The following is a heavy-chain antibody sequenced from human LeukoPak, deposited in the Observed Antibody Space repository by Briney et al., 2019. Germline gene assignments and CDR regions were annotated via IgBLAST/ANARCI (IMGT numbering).Heavy chain of an antibody. V-gene: IGHV3-53*01. J-gene: IGHJ5*02. CDR2: IYSGGST. CDR1: GFTVSSNY. CDR3: ARDISDGYNGFDP. Sequence: PGGSLRLSCAASGFTVSSNYMSWVRQAPGKGLERVSVIYSGGSTYYADSVKGRFTISRDNSKNTLYLQMNSLRAEDTAVYYCARDISDGYNGFDPWGQGTLVTVSS. D-gene: IGHD5-24*01.